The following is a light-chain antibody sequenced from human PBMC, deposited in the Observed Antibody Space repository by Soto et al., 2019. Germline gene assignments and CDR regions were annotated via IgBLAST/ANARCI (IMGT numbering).Light chain of an antibody. Sequence: EIVLTQSPATLSLSPGERATLSCRASQSVSSYLAWYQQKPGQAPRLLIYDASNSATGIPARFSGSGSGTDFTLTISSLEPEDFAVYYCQHRSNWPRRTFGPGTKVDIK. CDR2: DAS. V-gene: IGKV3-11*01. CDR1: QSVSSY. CDR3: QHRSNWPRRT. J-gene: IGKJ3*01.